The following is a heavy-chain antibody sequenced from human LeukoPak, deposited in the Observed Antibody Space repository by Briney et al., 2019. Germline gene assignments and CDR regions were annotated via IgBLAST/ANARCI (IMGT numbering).Heavy chain of an antibody. CDR2: IIPIFGTA. V-gene: IGHV1-69*13. D-gene: IGHD3-10*01. J-gene: IGHJ3*02. CDR3: ARSVRTRYYYAWSDAFDI. CDR1: GYTFTGYY. Sequence: ASVKVSCKASGYTFTGYYMHWVRQAPGQGPEWMGGIIPIFGTANYAQKFQGRVTITADGSTSTAYMELSSLRSEDTAVYYCARSVRTRYYYAWSDAFDIWGQGTMVTVSS.